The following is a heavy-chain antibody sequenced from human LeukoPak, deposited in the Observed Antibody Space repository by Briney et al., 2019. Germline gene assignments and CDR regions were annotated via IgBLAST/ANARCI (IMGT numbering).Heavy chain of an antibody. CDR2: IHYSGST. CDR3: ARRMAYYYGSEAFDI. V-gene: IGHV4-59*01. Sequence: GSLRLSCAASGFTFSSYYWSWIRQPPGKGLEWIGNIHYSGSTNYNPSLKSRVTISVDRSKNQFSLKLNSVTAADTAVYYCARRMAYYYGSEAFDIWGQGTMVTVSS. D-gene: IGHD3-10*01. J-gene: IGHJ3*02. CDR1: GFTFSSYY.